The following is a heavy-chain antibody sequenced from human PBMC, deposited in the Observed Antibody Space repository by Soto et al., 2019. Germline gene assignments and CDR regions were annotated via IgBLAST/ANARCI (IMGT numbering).Heavy chain of an antibody. CDR3: ARDRAGREWSYYYYGMDV. CDR1: GGTFSSYA. Sequence: SVKVSCKASGGTFSSYAISWVRQAPGQGLEWMGGIIPIFGTANYAQKFQGRVTITADESTSTAYMELSSLRSEDTAVYYCARDRAGREWSYYYYGMDVWGQGTTVTVSS. D-gene: IGHD3-3*01. J-gene: IGHJ6*02. CDR2: IIPIFGTA. V-gene: IGHV1-69*13.